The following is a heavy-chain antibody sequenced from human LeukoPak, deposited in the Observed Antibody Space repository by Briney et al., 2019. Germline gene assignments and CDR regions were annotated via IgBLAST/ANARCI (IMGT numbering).Heavy chain of an antibody. Sequence: GGSLRLSCAASGFTFSVGWMSWVRQAPGKGLEWVGHVKSKADGGTTDYAAPVKGRFTISRDDSKATVDLQMNSLKTEDTAVYHCATGSLQSLNAFDIWGQGTMVTVSS. CDR3: ATGSLQSLNAFDI. J-gene: IGHJ3*02. CDR1: GFTFSVGW. V-gene: IGHV3-15*01. D-gene: IGHD1-26*01. CDR2: VKSKADGGTT.